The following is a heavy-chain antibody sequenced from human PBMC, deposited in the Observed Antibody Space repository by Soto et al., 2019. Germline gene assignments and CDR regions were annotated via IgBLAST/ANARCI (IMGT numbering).Heavy chain of an antibody. D-gene: IGHD6-19*01. CDR3: ASQARGWYPDY. CDR2: IFDSGTT. CDR1: GGSISSGGYY. J-gene: IGHJ4*02. V-gene: IGHV4-31*03. Sequence: QVQLQESGPGLVKPSQTLSLTCTVSGGSISSGGYYWSWLRQHPGKGLEWIGYIFDSGTTYYNPSLKIRVTISVDPSKSQFSLRLTSVTATDTAVYYCASQARGWYPDYWGQGTLVTVSS.